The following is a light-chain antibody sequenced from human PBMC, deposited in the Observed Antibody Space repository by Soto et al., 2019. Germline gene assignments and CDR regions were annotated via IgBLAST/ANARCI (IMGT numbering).Light chain of an antibody. Sequence: VLTQSPGTLSLSPGERATLSCRASQSVTSSYLAWYQQKPGQAPRLLIFIASKRVTAIPDRFSGSGSGTDCTLTIIGLEPEDSAVYYCTLYGTSPPVAFGQGTKLEIK. J-gene: IGKJ2*01. CDR3: TLYGTSPPVA. CDR2: IAS. CDR1: QSVTSSY. V-gene: IGKV3-20*01.